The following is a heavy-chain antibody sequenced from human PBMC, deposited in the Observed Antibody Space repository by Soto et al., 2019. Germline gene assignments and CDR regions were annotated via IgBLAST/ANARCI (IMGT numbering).Heavy chain of an antibody. V-gene: IGHV3-13*01. CDR2: IGTAGDT. Sequence: EVQLVESGGGLVQPGGSLRLSCAASGFTFSSYDMHWVRQATGKGLEWVSAIGTAGDTYYPGSVKGRFTISRENAKNSLYLKMNSLRAGDTAVYYCARGNGDENLDYWGQGTLVTVSS. D-gene: IGHD4-17*01. CDR3: ARGNGDENLDY. CDR1: GFTFSSYD. J-gene: IGHJ4*02.